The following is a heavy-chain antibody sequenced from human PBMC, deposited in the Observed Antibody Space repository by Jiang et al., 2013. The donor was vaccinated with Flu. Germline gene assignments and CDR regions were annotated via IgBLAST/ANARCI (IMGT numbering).Heavy chain of an antibody. CDR2: ISSSGSTI. J-gene: IGHJ4*02. D-gene: IGHD3-10*01. V-gene: IGHV3-48*03. CDR3: ARSDYGSGSYDY. CDR1: GFTFSSYE. Sequence: VQLLESGGGLVQPGGSLRLSCAASGFTFSSYEMNWVRQAPGKGLEWVSYISSSGSTIYYADSVKGRFTISRDNAKNSLYLQMNSLRAEDTAVYYCARSDYGSGSYDYWGQGTLVTVSS.